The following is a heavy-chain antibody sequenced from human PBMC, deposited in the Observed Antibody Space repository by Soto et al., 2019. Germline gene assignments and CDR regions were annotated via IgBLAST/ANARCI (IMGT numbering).Heavy chain of an antibody. V-gene: IGHV4-4*07. Sequence: SETLSLTCSVSGGSINSYWWSWIRQPAGKGLEWIGRVYSTGTTDYNPSLNSRATMTVETSKNQFSLKLTSVTAADTAVYYCARDIGSYAYGEGYWGQGIQVTVSS. CDR3: ARDIGSYAYGEGY. J-gene: IGHJ4*02. CDR2: VYSTGTT. CDR1: GGSINSYW. D-gene: IGHD3-10*01.